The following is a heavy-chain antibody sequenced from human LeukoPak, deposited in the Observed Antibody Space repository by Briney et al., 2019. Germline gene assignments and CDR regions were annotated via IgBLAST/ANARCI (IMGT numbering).Heavy chain of an antibody. CDR2: ISGSGGST. CDR3: AKDRLGKALRYFDWLNY. Sequence: GGSLRLSCAASGFTFSAYSMNWVRQAPGKGLEWVSAISGSGGSTYYADSVKGRFTISRDNSKNTLYLQMNSLRAEDTAVYYCAKDRLGKALRYFDWLNYWGQGTLVTVSS. V-gene: IGHV3-23*01. D-gene: IGHD3-9*01. CDR1: GFTFSAYS. J-gene: IGHJ4*02.